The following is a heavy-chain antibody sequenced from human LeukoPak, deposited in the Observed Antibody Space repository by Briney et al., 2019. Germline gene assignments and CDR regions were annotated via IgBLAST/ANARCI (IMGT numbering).Heavy chain of an antibody. CDR3: VRAQYYYDSSGYYPENYFDY. D-gene: IGHD3-22*01. CDR2: IIPILGIA. V-gene: IGHV1-69*04. J-gene: IGHJ4*02. CDR1: GGTFSSYA. Sequence: SVKVSCKASGGTFSSYAISWVRQAPGQGLEWMGRIIPILGIANYAQKFQGRVTITADKSTSTAYMELSSLRSEDTAVYYCVRAQYYYDSSGYYPENYFDYWGQGTLVTVSS.